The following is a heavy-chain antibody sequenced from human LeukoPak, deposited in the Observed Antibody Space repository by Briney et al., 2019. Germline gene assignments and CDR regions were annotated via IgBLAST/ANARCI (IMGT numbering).Heavy chain of an antibody. CDR2: IYYSGST. Sequence: PSETLSLTCTASGGSVSSGSYYWSWIRQPPGKGLEWIGYIYYSGSTNYNPSLKSRVTISVDTSKNQFSLKLSSVTAADTAVYYCARGGEDYGMDVWGKGTTVTVSS. D-gene: IGHD3-10*01. CDR3: ARGGEDYGMDV. J-gene: IGHJ6*04. V-gene: IGHV4-61*01. CDR1: GGSVSSGSYY.